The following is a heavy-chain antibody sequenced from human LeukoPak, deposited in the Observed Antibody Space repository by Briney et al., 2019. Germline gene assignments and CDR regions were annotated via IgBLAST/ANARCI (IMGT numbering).Heavy chain of an antibody. CDR2: IYYSGST. V-gene: IGHV4-59*01. D-gene: IGHD1-26*01. Sequence: SETLSLTCTVSGGSISSYYWSWIRQPPGKGLKWIGYIYYSGSTNYNPSLKSRVTISVDTSRNQFSLKLSSVTAADTAVYYCARGGTVRNGMDVWGQGTTVTVSS. CDR1: GGSISSYY. CDR3: ARGGTVRNGMDV. J-gene: IGHJ6*02.